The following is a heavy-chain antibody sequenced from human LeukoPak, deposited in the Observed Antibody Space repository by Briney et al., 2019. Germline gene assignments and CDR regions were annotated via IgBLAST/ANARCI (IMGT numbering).Heavy chain of an antibody. D-gene: IGHD5-12*01. CDR3: ARPPSGYSGYDSYFDY. CDR1: GYGFTSYW. J-gene: IGHJ4*02. V-gene: IGHV5-51*01. CDR2: IYPGDSDT. Sequence: GESLKISCKGSGYGFTSYWIGWVRQMPGKGLEWMGIIYPGDSDTRYSPSFQGQVTISADKSISTAYLQWSSLKASDTAMYYCARPPSGYSGYDSYFDYWGQGTLVTVSS.